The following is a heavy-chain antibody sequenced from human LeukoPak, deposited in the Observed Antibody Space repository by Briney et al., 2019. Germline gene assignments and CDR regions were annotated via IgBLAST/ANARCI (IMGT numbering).Heavy chain of an antibody. D-gene: IGHD6-19*01. J-gene: IGHJ5*02. Sequence: SDTLSLTCTLSGGSISSYYWSWIPHPPGKGLEWIGYNYYRGSTNYNPPLKSRVTISVDTSKNQFSLKLSSVTAADTAVYYCARVRAVAGNWFDPWGQGTLVTVSS. V-gene: IGHV4-59*07. CDR2: NYYRGST. CDR3: ARVRAVAGNWFDP. CDR1: GGSISSYY.